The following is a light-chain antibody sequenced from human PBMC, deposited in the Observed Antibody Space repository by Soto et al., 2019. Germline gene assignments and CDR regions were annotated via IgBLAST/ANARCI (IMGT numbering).Light chain of an antibody. V-gene: IGKV1-5*03. CDR2: KAS. Sequence: DIQMTQSPSTLSASVRDRVTIACRASQSISAWLAWYQQKPGQAPKFLIYKASNLESGVPSRFSGSGSGTEFTLTISSLQPDDFATYYCQQYDTYPTTFGQGTKVEIK. J-gene: IGKJ1*01. CDR1: QSISAW. CDR3: QQYDTYPTT.